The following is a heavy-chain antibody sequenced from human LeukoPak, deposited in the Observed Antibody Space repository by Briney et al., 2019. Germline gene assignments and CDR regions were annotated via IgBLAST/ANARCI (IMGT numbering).Heavy chain of an antibody. D-gene: IGHD6-6*01. CDR3: MAESSSPWEGY. Sequence: GGSLRLSCAASGYTFSNDWMSWVRQAPGKGLEWVANIKEDGSVKNYVDSVKGRFTISRDNAKNSLYLQMNSLRAEDTAVYYCMAESSSPWEGYWGQGTLVTVSS. CDR2: IKEDGSVK. J-gene: IGHJ4*02. CDR1: GYTFSNDW. V-gene: IGHV3-7*01.